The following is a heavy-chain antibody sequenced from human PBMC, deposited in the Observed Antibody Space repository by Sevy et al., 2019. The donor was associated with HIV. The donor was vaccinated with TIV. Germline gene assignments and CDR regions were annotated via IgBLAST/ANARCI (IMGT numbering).Heavy chain of an antibody. Sequence: GGSLRLSCVASGFNFNIYSFSWVRQAPGKGLEWVSTLSFGCGRINYADSVKGRFTISRDNSKSSVYLQMNNLRPEDTAVYYCAREGCTKPHDYWGQGTLVTVS. V-gene: IGHV3-23*01. CDR1: GFNFNIYS. CDR2: LSFGCGRI. D-gene: IGHD2-8*01. J-gene: IGHJ4*02. CDR3: AREGCTKPHDY.